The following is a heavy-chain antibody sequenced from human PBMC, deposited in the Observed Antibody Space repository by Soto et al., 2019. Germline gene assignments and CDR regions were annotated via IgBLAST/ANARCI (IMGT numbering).Heavy chain of an antibody. V-gene: IGHV6-1*01. CDR1: GDSVSSNSAA. J-gene: IGHJ6*02. CDR3: ARDVRRVGATTNHYDGMDV. D-gene: IGHD1-26*01. CDR2: TYYRSKWYN. Sequence: SQTLSLTCAISGDSVSSNSAAWNWIRQSPSRGLEWLGRTYYRSKWYNDYAVSVKSRITINPDTSKNQFSLQLNSVTPEDTAVYYCARDVRRVGATTNHYDGMDVWGQGTTVTVSS.